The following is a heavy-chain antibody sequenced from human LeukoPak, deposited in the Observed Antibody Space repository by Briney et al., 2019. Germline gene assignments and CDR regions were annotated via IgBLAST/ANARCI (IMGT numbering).Heavy chain of an antibody. D-gene: IGHD6-19*01. Sequence: SETLSLTCAVYGGSFSGYYWSWIRQPPGKGLEWIGEINHSGSTNYNPSLKSRVTISVDTSKNQVSLKLSSVTAADTAVYYCAGDMVAGTGWFDPWGQGTLVSVSS. CDR3: AGDMVAGTGWFDP. J-gene: IGHJ5*02. V-gene: IGHV4-34*01. CDR1: GGSFSGYY. CDR2: INHSGST.